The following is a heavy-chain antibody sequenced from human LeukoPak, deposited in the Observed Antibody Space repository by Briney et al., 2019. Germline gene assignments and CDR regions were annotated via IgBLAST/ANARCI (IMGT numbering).Heavy chain of an antibody. Sequence: GGSLRLSCAASGFTFRSYWMHWVRQAPGKGLVWVSRINSDGSSTIYAHSVKGRFTSSRDNAKNTMYLQMNSLRAEDTAVYYCARGLPYDSSGYYPFDYWGQGTLVTVSS. J-gene: IGHJ4*02. V-gene: IGHV3-74*01. CDR1: GFTFRSYW. CDR3: ARGLPYDSSGYYPFDY. CDR2: INSDGSST. D-gene: IGHD3-22*01.